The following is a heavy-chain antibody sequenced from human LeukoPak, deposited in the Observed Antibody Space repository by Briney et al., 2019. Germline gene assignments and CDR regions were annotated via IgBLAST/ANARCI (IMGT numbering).Heavy chain of an antibody. CDR2: ISSSGNTI. V-gene: IGHV3-48*03. Sequence: GSLRLSCAASGFTFSNYEMNWVRQAPGKGLEWVSYISSSGNTIYYSDSVKGRFTISRDNAKNSLYLQMNSLRAEDTAMYYCARERQTGMVYYYYGMDVWGQGTTVTVSS. CDR1: GFTFSNYE. CDR3: ARERQTGMVYYYYGMDV. J-gene: IGHJ6*02. D-gene: IGHD1-1*01.